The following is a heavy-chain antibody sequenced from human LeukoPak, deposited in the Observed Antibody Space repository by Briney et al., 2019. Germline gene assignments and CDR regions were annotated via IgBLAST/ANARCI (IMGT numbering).Heavy chain of an antibody. V-gene: IGHV3-23*01. CDR3: ARGQEFDDGVFDS. J-gene: IGHJ4*02. Sequence: GGSLRLSCAASGFSFSSFAMTWVRQAPGKGLEWVSTIRSNGAPAYNAASVKGRFTISRDNSKNTVYLQMNSLRVEDTAIYYCARGQEFDDGVFDSWGQGTLVTVSS. CDR1: GFSFSSFA. D-gene: IGHD1-1*01. CDR2: IRSNGAPA.